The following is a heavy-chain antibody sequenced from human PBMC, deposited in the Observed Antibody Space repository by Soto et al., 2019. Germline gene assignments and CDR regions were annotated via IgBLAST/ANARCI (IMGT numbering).Heavy chain of an antibody. V-gene: IGHV3-30-3*01. CDR3: ARDFGSLGATIDY. D-gene: IGHD1-26*01. CDR2: ISYDGSNK. J-gene: IGHJ4*02. CDR1: GFTFSSCA. Sequence: XVSLRLSCAASGFTFSSCAMHWVRQAPGKGLGRVAVISYDGSNKYYADSVKGRFTISRDNSKNTLYLQMISLRAEDTAVYYCARDFGSLGATIDYWGQGTLVTVSS.